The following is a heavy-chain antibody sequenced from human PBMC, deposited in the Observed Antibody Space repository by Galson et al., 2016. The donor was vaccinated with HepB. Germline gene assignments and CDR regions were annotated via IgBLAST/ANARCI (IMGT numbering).Heavy chain of an antibody. V-gene: IGHV3-74*01. Sequence: SLRLSCAASGFSFSSHWMHWVRQAPGRGLVWVSRIYDDGSRTNCADSVKGRFTISRDNAKNTVYLQVNSLRAEDTAVYYCARGHSSGYYLDVWGQGTTVTVSS. D-gene: IGHD3-22*01. CDR3: ARGHSSGYYLDV. CDR1: GFSFSSHW. J-gene: IGHJ6*02. CDR2: IYDDGSRT.